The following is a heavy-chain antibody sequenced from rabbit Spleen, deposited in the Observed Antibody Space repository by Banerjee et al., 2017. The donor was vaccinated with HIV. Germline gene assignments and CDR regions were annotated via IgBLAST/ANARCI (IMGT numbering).Heavy chain of an antibody. V-gene: IGHV1S45*01. CDR1: GFSFSSSYV. Sequence: LQESGGDLVKPEGSLTLTCTASGFSFSSSYVMYWVRQAPGKGPEWIACIDAGSSGSTYYATWVNGRFTVSKTSSTTVTLQMTSLTAADTATYFCARGSATMTMVITGYYLYLWGPGTLVTVS. D-gene: IGHD2-1*01. J-gene: IGHJ4*01. CDR2: IDAGSSGST. CDR3: ARGSATMTMVITGYYLYL.